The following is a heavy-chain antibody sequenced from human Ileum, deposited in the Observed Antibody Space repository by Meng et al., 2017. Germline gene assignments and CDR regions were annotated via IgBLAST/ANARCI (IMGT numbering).Heavy chain of an antibody. CDR3: ARDHWGSLDY. V-gene: IGHV4-61*01. D-gene: IGHD7-27*01. Sequence: QDSGPDMVRTAAALALPATVTGAAVSDNKDGWGWIRQPPGKGLEWIGYGSTNHNPSLKSRVTISVDTSKNQFFLTLNSVTAADTAIYYCARDHWGSLDYWGQGILVTVSS. J-gene: IGHJ4*02. CDR2: GST. CDR1: GAAVSDNKDG.